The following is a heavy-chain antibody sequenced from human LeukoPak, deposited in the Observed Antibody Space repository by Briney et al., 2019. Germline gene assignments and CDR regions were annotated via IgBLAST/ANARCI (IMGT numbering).Heavy chain of an antibody. CDR1: GGTFSSYA. J-gene: IGHJ4*02. V-gene: IGHV1-18*01. Sequence: APVKVSCKASGGTFSSYAISWVRQAPGQGLEWMGWISAYNGNTNYAQKLQGRVTMTTDTSTSTAYMELRSLRSDDTAVYYCARSKQVGAPFDYWGQGTLVTVSS. D-gene: IGHD1-26*01. CDR2: ISAYNGNT. CDR3: ARSKQVGAPFDY.